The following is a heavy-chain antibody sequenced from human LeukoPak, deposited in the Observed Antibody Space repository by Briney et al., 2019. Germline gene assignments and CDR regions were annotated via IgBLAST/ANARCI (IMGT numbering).Heavy chain of an antibody. D-gene: IGHD3-9*01. CDR1: GYTFTSYY. J-gene: IGHJ6*02. V-gene: IGHV1-46*01. CDR3: ARDQGYDILTGYFHYYYYYGMDV. CDR2: INPSGGST. Sequence: ASVKVSCKASGYTFTSYYMHWVRQAPGQGFEWMGIINPSGGSTSYAQKFQGRVTMTRDTSTSTVYMELSSLRSEDTAVYYCARDQGYDILTGYFHYYYYYGMDVWGQGTTVTVSS.